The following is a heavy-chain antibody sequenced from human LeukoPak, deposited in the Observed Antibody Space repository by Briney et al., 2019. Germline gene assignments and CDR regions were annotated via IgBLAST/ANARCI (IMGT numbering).Heavy chain of an antibody. V-gene: IGHV4-61*02. CDR3: ARTYRGYCSGGSCYSSIYYYMDV. CDR2: IYTSGST. J-gene: IGHJ6*03. D-gene: IGHD2-15*01. Sequence: SETLSLTCTVSGGSISSDSYYWSWIRQPAGKGLEWIGRIYTSGSTNYNPSLKSRVTISVDTSKNQFSLNLSSVTAADTAVFYCARTYRGYCSGGSCYSSIYYYMDVWGKGTTVTVSS. CDR1: GGSISSDSYY.